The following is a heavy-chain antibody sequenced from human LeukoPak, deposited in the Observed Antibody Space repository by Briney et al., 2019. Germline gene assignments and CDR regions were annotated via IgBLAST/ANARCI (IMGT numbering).Heavy chain of an antibody. CDR3: ARDRYSGLSDY. D-gene: IGHD5-12*01. J-gene: IGHJ4*02. V-gene: IGHV4-30-4*01. CDR2: IYYSGST. CDR1: GGSLSSGDYY. Sequence: PSETLSLTCTVSGGSLSSGDYYWSWVRQPPGTDLEWLGYIYYSGSTYYNPSLKSRVTISVDTSKNQFSLKLSSVTAADTAVYYCARDRYSGLSDYWGQGTLVTVSS.